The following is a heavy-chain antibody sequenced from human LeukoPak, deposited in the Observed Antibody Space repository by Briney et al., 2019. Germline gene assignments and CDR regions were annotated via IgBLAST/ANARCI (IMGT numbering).Heavy chain of an antibody. CDR3: ARGLGPAATFDY. D-gene: IGHD2-2*01. Sequence: ASVKVSCKASGYTFTGYYMHWVRQAPGQGLEWMGWINPNSGGTNYAQKLQGRVTMTTDTSTSTAYMELGSLRSDDTAVYYCARGLGPAATFDYWGQGTLVTVSS. V-gene: IGHV1-2*02. CDR2: INPNSGGT. CDR1: GYTFTGYY. J-gene: IGHJ4*02.